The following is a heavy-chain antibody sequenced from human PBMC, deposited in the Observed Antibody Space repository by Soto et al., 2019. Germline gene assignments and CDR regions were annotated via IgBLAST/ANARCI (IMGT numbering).Heavy chain of an antibody. Sequence: ASVKVSCKASGYTFRSYGISWVRQAPGQGLEWMGWISGYNGNTHYSQKFQGKVTMTTDTSTSTAYMELRNLRSDDTAVYYCAKADSNYAGRFSYYYMDVWGTGTMVNVS. D-gene: IGHD4-4*01. V-gene: IGHV1-18*01. CDR3: AKADSNYAGRFSYYYMDV. CDR2: ISGYNGNT. CDR1: GYTFRSYG. J-gene: IGHJ6*03.